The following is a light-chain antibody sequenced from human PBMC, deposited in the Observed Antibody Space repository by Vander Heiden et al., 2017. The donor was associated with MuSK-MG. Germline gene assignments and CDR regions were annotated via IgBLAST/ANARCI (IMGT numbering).Light chain of an antibody. J-gene: IGLJ2*01. V-gene: IGLV1-44*01. Sequence: QSVLTQPPSTSGTPGQRVTISCSGSGSNIGSNAVSWYQPLPGTAPKVLIYRDNHRPSGVPDRFSGSKSGTSASLAISGLQSDDEADYYCATWDNSRNGVIFGAATRLTVL. CDR3: ATWDNSRNGVI. CDR2: RDN. CDR1: GSNIGSNA.